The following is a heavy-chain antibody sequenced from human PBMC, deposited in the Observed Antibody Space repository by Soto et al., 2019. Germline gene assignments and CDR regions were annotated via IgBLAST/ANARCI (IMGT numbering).Heavy chain of an antibody. J-gene: IGHJ4*02. CDR2: IYYSGST. Sequence: PSETLSLTCTVSGGSISSYYWSWIRQPPGKGLEWIGYIYYSGSTNYNPSLKSRVAISVDTSKNQFSLKLSSVTAADTAVYFCAREGGESSDGLYYFDSWGRGSLVTVSS. CDR3: AREGGESSDGLYYFDS. CDR1: GGSISSYY. V-gene: IGHV4-59*01. D-gene: IGHD3-16*01.